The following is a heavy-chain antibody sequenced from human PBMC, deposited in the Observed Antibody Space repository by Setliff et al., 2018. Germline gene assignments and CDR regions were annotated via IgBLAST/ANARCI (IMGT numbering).Heavy chain of an antibody. CDR3: ARLGNGDLLDY. V-gene: IGHV5-51*01. D-gene: IGHD4-17*01. CDR2: IYPGDSDT. J-gene: IGHJ4*02. Sequence: GESLKISCKGSGYSLTSYWIGWVRQVPGKGLEWMGIIYPGDSDTRHSPSFQGHVTISADKSITTAYLQWSSLKASDTAMFYCARLGNGDLLDYWGQGTLVTVSS. CDR1: GYSLTSYW.